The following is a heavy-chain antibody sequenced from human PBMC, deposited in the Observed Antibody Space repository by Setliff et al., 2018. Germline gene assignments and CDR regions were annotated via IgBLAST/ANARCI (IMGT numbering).Heavy chain of an antibody. J-gene: IGHJ4*02. D-gene: IGHD3-3*01. CDR2: IYYSGST. CDR1: GGSISSSSYY. CDR3: ARSAEEFWSGYYTDGSPLPNY. Sequence: SETLSLTCTVSGGSISSSSYYWGWIRQPPGKGLEWIGSIYYSGSTYYNPSLKSRVTISVDTSKNQFSLKLSSVTAADTAVYYCARSAEEFWSGYYTDGSPLPNYWGQGTLVTVSS. V-gene: IGHV4-39*07.